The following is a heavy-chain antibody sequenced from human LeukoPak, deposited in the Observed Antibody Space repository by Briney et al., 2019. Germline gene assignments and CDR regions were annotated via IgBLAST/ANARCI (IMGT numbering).Heavy chain of an antibody. CDR3: ARDSATYGSGSYLGY. Sequence: PSETLSLTCTVSGGSISSYYWSWIRQPAGKGLEWIGRIYTSGSTNYNPSLKSRVTMSVDTSKNQFSLKLSSVTAADTAVYYCARDSATYGSGSYLGYWGQGILVTVSS. CDR1: GGSISSYY. V-gene: IGHV4-4*07. D-gene: IGHD3-10*01. CDR2: IYTSGST. J-gene: IGHJ4*02.